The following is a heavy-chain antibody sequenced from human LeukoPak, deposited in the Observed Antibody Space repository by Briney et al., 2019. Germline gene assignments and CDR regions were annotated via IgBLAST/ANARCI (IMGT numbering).Heavy chain of an antibody. J-gene: IGHJ3*02. V-gene: IGHV3-13*01. D-gene: IGHD1-7*01. CDR3: ARATYHNWNYERGGPFDI. CDR1: GFTFSSYD. CDR2: IGPAGET. Sequence: GGSLRLSCAGSGFTFSSYDMHWVRQATGKGLEWVSAIGPAGETYYPDSVKGRFTISRENAKKFLYLQMNSLRAGDTAVYYCARATYHNWNYERGGPFDIWGQGTMVTVSS.